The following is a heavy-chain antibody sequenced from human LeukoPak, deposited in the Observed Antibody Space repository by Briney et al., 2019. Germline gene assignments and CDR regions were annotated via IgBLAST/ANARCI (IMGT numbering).Heavy chain of an antibody. Sequence: GGSLRLSCAASGFTFSNAWMSWVRQAPGKGLEWVGRIKSKTDGGTTDYAAPVKGRFTISRDDSKNTLYLQMNSLKTEDTAVYYCTTVIVVVPAAIDAFDIWGQGTMVTVSS. CDR3: TTVIVVVPAAIDAFDI. J-gene: IGHJ3*02. V-gene: IGHV3-15*01. CDR2: IKSKTDGGTT. D-gene: IGHD2-2*02. CDR1: GFTFSNAW.